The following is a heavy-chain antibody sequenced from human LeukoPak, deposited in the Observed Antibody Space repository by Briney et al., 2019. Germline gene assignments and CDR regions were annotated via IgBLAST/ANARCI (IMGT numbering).Heavy chain of an antibody. D-gene: IGHD3-22*01. Sequence: SVKVSCMASGGSFSSYAISWVRQAPGQGLEWMGGIIPIFGTANYAQKFQGRVTITTDESTSTAYMELSSLRSEDTAVYYCARADYYDRSGYYGWFDPWGQGTLVTVSS. CDR1: GGSFSSYA. CDR2: IIPIFGTA. CDR3: ARADYYDRSGYYGWFDP. V-gene: IGHV1-69*05. J-gene: IGHJ5*02.